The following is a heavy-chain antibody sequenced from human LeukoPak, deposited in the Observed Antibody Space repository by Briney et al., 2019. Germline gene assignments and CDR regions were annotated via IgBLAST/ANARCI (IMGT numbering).Heavy chain of an antibody. D-gene: IGHD2-2*01. J-gene: IGHJ5*02. Sequence: PSETLSLTCAVYGGSLSGYYWNWIRQPPGKGLEWIGEINHRGSTNYNSSFRGRVTISVGTSRNQFSLKLTSVTAADTAVYYCARGYDDCSRTSCRNWFDPWGQGTLVTVSS. CDR2: INHRGST. CDR3: ARGYDDCSRTSCRNWFDP. V-gene: IGHV4-34*01. CDR1: GGSLSGYY.